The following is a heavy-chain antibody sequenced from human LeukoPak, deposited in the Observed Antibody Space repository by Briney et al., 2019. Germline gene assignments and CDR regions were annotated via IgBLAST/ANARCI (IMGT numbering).Heavy chain of an antibody. CDR2: IIPIFGTA. J-gene: IGHJ4*02. CDR1: GGTFSSYA. D-gene: IGHD5-12*01. Sequence: ASVKVSRKASGGTFSSYAISWVRQVPGQGLEWMGGIIPIFGTANYAQKFQGRVTITADESTSTAYMELSSLRSEDTAVYYCACSEPLAAIFDYWGQGTLVTVSS. CDR3: ACSEPLAAIFDY. V-gene: IGHV1-69*13.